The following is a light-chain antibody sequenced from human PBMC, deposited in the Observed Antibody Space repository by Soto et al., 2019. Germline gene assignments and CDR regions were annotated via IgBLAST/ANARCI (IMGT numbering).Light chain of an antibody. CDR3: QQLNTYPVT. CDR2: GAS. V-gene: IGKV3-20*01. Sequence: EIVLTQSPCTLSVSPGERATLSCRASQSVSSSYLAWYQQKPGQAPRLLIYGASSRATGIPDRFSGSGSGTDFTLSITSLQPEDFATYYCQQLNTYPVTFGGGTRLEIK. J-gene: IGKJ5*01. CDR1: QSVSSSY.